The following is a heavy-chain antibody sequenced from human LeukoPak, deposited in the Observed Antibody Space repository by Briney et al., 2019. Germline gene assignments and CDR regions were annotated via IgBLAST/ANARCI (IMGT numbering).Heavy chain of an antibody. V-gene: IGHV3-48*04. CDR1: GFTFSSYS. J-gene: IGHJ6*02. CDR3: AKRYGDYVYGMDV. Sequence: GGSLRLSCAASGFTFSSYSMNWVRQAPGKGLEWVSYISSSSSTIYYADSVKGRFTISRDNAKNSLYLQMNSLRAEDTAVYYCAKRYGDYVYGMDVWGQGTTVTVSS. CDR2: ISSSSSTI. D-gene: IGHD4-17*01.